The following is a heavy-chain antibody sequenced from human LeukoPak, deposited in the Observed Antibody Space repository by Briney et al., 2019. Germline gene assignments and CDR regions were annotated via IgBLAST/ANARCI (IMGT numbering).Heavy chain of an antibody. Sequence: PGGSQRLSCAASGFTFSSLAMHWVRQAPGKGLEWVAVISSDVSRQYYADSVKGRFTLSRDNSKSTLYLQMNSLRDEDTAVYYCARSGPAGYWGQGTLVTVSS. CDR1: GFTFSSLA. J-gene: IGHJ4*02. CDR3: ARSGPAGY. V-gene: IGHV3-30*04. CDR2: ISSDVSRQ. D-gene: IGHD2-2*01.